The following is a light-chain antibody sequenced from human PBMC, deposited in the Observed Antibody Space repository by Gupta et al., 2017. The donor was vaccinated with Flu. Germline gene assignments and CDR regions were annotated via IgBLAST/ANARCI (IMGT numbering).Light chain of an antibody. J-gene: IGLJ1*01. CDR2: DVS. CDR1: SSDVGRSNS. CDR3: SSYTSTDTFYV. V-gene: IGLV2-14*03. Sequence: QSALTQPASASGSPGQSITISCTRTSSDVGRSNSVSWYQQFPGKAPKLIIYDVSYRPSGVSSRFSGSKSGNTASLIISGLEAEDETDYYCSSYTSTDTFYVFGTGTKVTVL.